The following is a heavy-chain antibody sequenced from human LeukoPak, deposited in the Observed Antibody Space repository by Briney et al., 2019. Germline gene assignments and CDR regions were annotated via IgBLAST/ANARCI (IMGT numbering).Heavy chain of an antibody. CDR1: GLSVSYNH. D-gene: IGHD2-15*01. CDR2: IYTGGST. J-gene: IGHJ6*03. Sequence: GGSLRLSCAASGLSVSYNHMSWVRQAPGKGLEWVLVIYTGGSTDYADSVKGRFTISRDNSKNTLYLQMNSLRAEDTAVYYCARGARAATGYYYYYMDVWGKGTTVTVSS. CDR3: ARGARAATGYYYYYMDV. V-gene: IGHV3-53*01.